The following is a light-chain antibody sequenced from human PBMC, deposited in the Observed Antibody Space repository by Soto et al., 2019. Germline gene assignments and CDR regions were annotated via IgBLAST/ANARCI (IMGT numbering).Light chain of an antibody. J-gene: IGKJ2*01. V-gene: IGKV3-11*01. Sequence: EIVLTQSPATLSLSPGERATLSCRASQSVSSYSAWYQQKPGQAPRLLIYDASNRATGIPARFSGSGSGTDFTLTISSLEPEDFAVYYCQQRSNWPPKSTFGQGTKLEIK. CDR1: QSVSSY. CDR2: DAS. CDR3: QQRSNWPPKST.